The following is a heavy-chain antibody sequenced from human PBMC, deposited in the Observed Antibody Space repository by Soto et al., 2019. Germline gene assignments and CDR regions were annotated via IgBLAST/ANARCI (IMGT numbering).Heavy chain of an antibody. V-gene: IGHV3-21*01. CDR2: ISSASSET. CDR3: ARVAY. J-gene: IGHJ4*02. Sequence: PVVSLRLSCEASGFTFSRFSMNWVRQVPGKGLEWVASISSASSETWYADSVKGRFIISRDNAQNSLFLQMNTLRPEDSAIYYCARVAYWGPGTQVTVSS. CDR1: GFTFSRFS.